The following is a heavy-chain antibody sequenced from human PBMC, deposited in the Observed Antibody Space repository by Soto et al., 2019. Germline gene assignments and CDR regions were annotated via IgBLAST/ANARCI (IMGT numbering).Heavy chain of an antibody. D-gene: IGHD6-19*01. CDR2: ISDSGVST. V-gene: IGHV3-23*01. CDR1: GFTFSNYA. Sequence: GGSLRLSCVASGFTFSNYAMSWVRQAPGKGLEWVSGISDSGVSTYHADSVKGRFTISRDNSKNTLYLQMNSLRAEDTAVYYCAKAYRVTVAGNHNWFDPWGRGTLVTVSS. CDR3: AKAYRVTVAGNHNWFDP. J-gene: IGHJ5*02.